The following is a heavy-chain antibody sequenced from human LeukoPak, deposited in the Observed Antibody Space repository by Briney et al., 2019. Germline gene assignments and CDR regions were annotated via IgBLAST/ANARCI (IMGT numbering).Heavy chain of an antibody. CDR2: ICSSSSYI. J-gene: IGHJ6*03. CDR1: GFTFSSYS. CDR3: ARDSLHGSGWYVGYYYYMDV. V-gene: IGHV3-21*01. D-gene: IGHD6-19*01. Sequence: GGSLRLSCAASGFTFSSYSMNWVRQAPGKGLEWVSSICSSSSYIYYADSVKGRFTISRDNAKNSLYLQMNSLRAEDTAVYYCARDSLHGSGWYVGYYYYMDVWGKGTTVTVSS.